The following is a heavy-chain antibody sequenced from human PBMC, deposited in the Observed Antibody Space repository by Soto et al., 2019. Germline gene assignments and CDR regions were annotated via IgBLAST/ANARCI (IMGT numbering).Heavy chain of an antibody. J-gene: IGHJ4*02. CDR3: ARSASGEATDY. Sequence: QVQLQESGPGLVKPSETLSLTCTVSGGSVSSGTYYWNWIRQPPGKGLEWIGYLYYSGSTNYNPSLKSRVTISLHTAKNQFSLKLSSVTAADTAVYYCARSASGEATDYWGQGSLVTVSS. D-gene: IGHD3-10*01. CDR2: LYYSGST. CDR1: GGSVSSGTYY. V-gene: IGHV4-61*01.